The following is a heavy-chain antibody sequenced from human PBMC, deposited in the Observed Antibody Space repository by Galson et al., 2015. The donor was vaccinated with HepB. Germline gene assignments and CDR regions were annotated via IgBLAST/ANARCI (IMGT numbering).Heavy chain of an antibody. CDR3: ARAGYCSSTSCYSYYYYYMDV. J-gene: IGHJ6*03. CDR1: GYTFTDYS. D-gene: IGHD2-2*01. Sequence: SVKVSCKASGYTFTDYSIHWVRQAPGQGLDWMGIINPSGGSTSSAQKFQGRVTMTRDTSTSTVYMELSSLRSEDTAVYYCARAGYCSSTSCYSYYYYYMDVWGKGTTVTVSS. CDR2: INPSGGST. V-gene: IGHV1-46*01.